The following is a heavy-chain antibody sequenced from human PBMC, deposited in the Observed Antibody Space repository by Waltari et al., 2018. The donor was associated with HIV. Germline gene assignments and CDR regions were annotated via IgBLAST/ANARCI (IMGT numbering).Heavy chain of an antibody. D-gene: IGHD3-3*01. CDR2: FDPEDGET. Sequence: QVQLVQSGAEVKKPGASVKVSCKVSGYTLTELSMHWVRQAPGKGLEWMGGFDPEDGETIYAQKCQGRVTMTEDTSTDTAYMELSSLRSEDTAVYYCATHLYDFWSGYRPQAVDIWGQGTMVTVSS. J-gene: IGHJ3*02. CDR1: GYTLTELS. CDR3: ATHLYDFWSGYRPQAVDI. V-gene: IGHV1-24*01.